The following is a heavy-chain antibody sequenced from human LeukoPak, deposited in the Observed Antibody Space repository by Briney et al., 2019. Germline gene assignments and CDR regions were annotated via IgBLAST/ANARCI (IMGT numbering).Heavy chain of an antibody. CDR1: GGSFSGYY. V-gene: IGHV4-34*01. J-gene: IGHJ3*02. Sequence: KSSETLSLTCAVYGGSFSGYYWSWIRQPPGKGLEWIGEINHSGSTNYNPSLKSRVTISVDTSKNQFSLKLSSVTAADTAVYYCARADYGDYAFDIWGQGTMVTVSS. D-gene: IGHD4-17*01. CDR3: ARADYGDYAFDI. CDR2: INHSGST.